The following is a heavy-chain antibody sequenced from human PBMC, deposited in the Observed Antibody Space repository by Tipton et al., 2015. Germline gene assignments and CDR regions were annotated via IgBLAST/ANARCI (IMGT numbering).Heavy chain of an antibody. Sequence: SLRLSCTSSEFTFSTYWMTWVRQAPGKGLEWVASMNQDGSEKYYGDSVRGRFTVSRDNSKNTVYLQLNSLRAEDTAIYYCAKLGNYYDMVAWGQGTLVTVSP. D-gene: IGHD3-22*01. J-gene: IGHJ5*02. CDR2: MNQDGSEK. V-gene: IGHV3-7*03. CDR1: EFTFSTYW. CDR3: AKLGNYYDMVA.